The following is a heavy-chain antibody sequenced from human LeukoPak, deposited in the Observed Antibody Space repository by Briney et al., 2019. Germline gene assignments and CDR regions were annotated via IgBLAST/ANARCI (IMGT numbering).Heavy chain of an antibody. CDR3: AKDPLSINDYGDYVVGYYFDY. CDR2: IYYSGST. CDR1: GGSISSYY. Sequence: SETLSLTCTVSGGSISSYYWSWIRQPPGKGLEWIGYIYYSGSTNYNPSLKSRVTISVDTSKNQFSLKLSSVTAADTAVYYCAKDPLSINDYGDYVVGYYFDYWGQGTLVTVSS. D-gene: IGHD4-17*01. J-gene: IGHJ4*02. V-gene: IGHV4-59*01.